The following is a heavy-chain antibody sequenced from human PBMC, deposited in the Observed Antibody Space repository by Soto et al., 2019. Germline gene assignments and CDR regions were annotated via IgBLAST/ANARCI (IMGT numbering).Heavy chain of an antibody. V-gene: IGHV3-30*03. CDR2: ISYDGSNK. Sequence: PGGSLSLSCAASEFTFSSFGMHWVRQAPGKGLEWVAFISYDGSNKYYADSVKGRFTISRDNSKNTLYLQMNSLRAEDTAVYYCAILTAARGSHDLAVAATWGQGTLVTVSS. J-gene: IGHJ5*02. CDR3: AILTAARGSHDLAVAAT. D-gene: IGHD6-19*01. CDR1: EFTFSSFG.